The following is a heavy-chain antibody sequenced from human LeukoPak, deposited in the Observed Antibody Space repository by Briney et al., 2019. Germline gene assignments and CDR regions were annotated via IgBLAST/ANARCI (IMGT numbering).Heavy chain of an antibody. V-gene: IGHV1-69*04. CDR2: IIPILGIA. D-gene: IGHD5-12*01. CDR3: ARDGDIVAPLNWFGP. J-gene: IGHJ5*02. CDR1: GGTFSSYA. Sequence: ASVKVSCKASGGTFSSYAISWVRQAPGQGLEWMGRIIPILGIANYAQKFQGRVTITADKSTSTAYMELSSLRSEDTAVYYCARDGDIVAPLNWFGPWGQGTLVTVSS.